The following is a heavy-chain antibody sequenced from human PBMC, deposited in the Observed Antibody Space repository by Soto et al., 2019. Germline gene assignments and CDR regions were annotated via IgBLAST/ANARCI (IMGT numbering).Heavy chain of an antibody. CDR3: ARDGPLAYSSSSLFDY. CDR2: ISYDGSNK. Sequence: GGSLRLSCAASGFTFSSYAMHWVRQAPGKGLEWVAVISYDGSNKYYADSVKGRFTISRDNSKNTLYLQMNSLRAEDTAVYYCARDGPLAYSSSSLFDYWGQGTLVTVSS. J-gene: IGHJ4*02. CDR1: GFTFSSYA. V-gene: IGHV3-30-3*01. D-gene: IGHD6-6*01.